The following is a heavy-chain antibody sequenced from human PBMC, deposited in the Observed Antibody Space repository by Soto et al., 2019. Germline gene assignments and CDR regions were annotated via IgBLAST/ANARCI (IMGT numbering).Heavy chain of an antibody. J-gene: IGHJ5*02. Sequence: PSETPSLTCTVSGGSISSYYWSWIRQPPGKGLEWIGYIYYSGSTNYNPSLKSRVTISVDTSKNQFSLKLSSVTAADTAVYYCARDHYDILTGYSINWFDPWGQGTLVTVSS. CDR1: GGSISSYY. CDR3: ARDHYDILTGYSINWFDP. CDR2: IYYSGST. D-gene: IGHD3-9*01. V-gene: IGHV4-59*01.